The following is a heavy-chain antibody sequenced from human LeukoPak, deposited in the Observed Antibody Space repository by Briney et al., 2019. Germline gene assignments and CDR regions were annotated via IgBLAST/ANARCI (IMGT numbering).Heavy chain of an antibody. Sequence: PGGSLRLSCAASGFTFSSYSMNWVHQAPGKGLEWVSSISSSSSYIYYADSVKGRFTISRDNAKNSLYLQMNSLRAEDTAVYYCARDTVTTPYFDYWGQGTLVTVSS. CDR1: GFTFSSYS. D-gene: IGHD4-17*01. CDR2: ISSSSSYI. J-gene: IGHJ4*02. CDR3: ARDTVTTPYFDY. V-gene: IGHV3-21*01.